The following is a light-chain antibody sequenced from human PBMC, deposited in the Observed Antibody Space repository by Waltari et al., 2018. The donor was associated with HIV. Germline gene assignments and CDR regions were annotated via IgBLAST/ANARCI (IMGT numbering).Light chain of an antibody. CDR1: NSNIGSKD. V-gene: IGLV1-47*01. CDR2: RTN. Sequence: QSVLTQPPSASGTPGQRVTISCSGSNSNIGSKDVYWFQHLPGTAPKLLIYRTNQRRSVFPDRFSGSKAGTSASLAISGLRSDDEADYYCAAWDDTLSSYVFGTGTTVTV. J-gene: IGLJ1*01. CDR3: AAWDDTLSSYV.